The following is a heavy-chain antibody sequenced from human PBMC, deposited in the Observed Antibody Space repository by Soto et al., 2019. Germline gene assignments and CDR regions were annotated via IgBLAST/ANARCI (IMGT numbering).Heavy chain of an antibody. CDR1: GLTFSTYG. Sequence: EVQLVESGGGLVKPGGSLRLSCAASGLTFSTYGMNWVRQAPGKGLEWVSSINSGGEYFDYADSVKGRLTISRDNAKNSLYLQLDSLRVEDTALYYCTTDGAAGAALGVWGQETTVTVSS. CDR2: INSGGEYF. J-gene: IGHJ6*02. D-gene: IGHD6-13*01. CDR3: TTDGAAGAALGV. V-gene: IGHV3-21*01.